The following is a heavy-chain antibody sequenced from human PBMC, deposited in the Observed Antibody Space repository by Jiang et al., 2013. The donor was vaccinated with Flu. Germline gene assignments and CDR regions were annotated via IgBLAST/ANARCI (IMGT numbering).Heavy chain of an antibody. D-gene: IGHD3-10*01. V-gene: IGHV3-30-3*01. CDR3: ARGTFDY. Sequence: VQLVESGGGVVQPGRSLRLSCTTSGFTFSHFAMHWVRQAPGKGLECVAVMSSDGIKKYNADLVKGRFTISRDESKNTVYLQMNSLRVEDTAVYYCARGTFDYWGQGTLVTVSS. CDR2: MSSDGIKK. J-gene: IGHJ4*02. CDR1: GFTFSHFA.